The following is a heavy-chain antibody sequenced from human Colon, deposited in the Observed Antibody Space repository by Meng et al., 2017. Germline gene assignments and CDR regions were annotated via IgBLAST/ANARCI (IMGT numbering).Heavy chain of an antibody. Sequence: QVQLQESGPGLVKPSETLSLTWSVSTDSISSTSWGSWVRQPPGKGLEWIGETSHSGNIKYNPSLKSRVIISVDKSENQVSLKLSSVTAADTAVYYCVRNFDSWGQGILVTVSS. CDR3: VRNFDS. J-gene: IGHJ4*02. V-gene: IGHV4-4*02. CDR1: TDSISSTSW. CDR2: TSHSGNI.